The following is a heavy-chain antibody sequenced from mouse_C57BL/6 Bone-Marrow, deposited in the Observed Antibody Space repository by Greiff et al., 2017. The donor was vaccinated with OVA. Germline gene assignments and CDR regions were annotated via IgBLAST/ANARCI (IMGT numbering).Heavy chain of an antibody. J-gene: IGHJ4*01. CDR2: IDPENGDT. V-gene: IGHV14-4*01. CDR1: GFNIKDDY. Sequence: EVKLVESGAELVRPGASVKLSCTASGFNIKDDYMHWVKQRPEQGLEWIGWIDPENGDTEYASKFQGKATITADTSSNTAYLQLSSLTSEDTAVDYCTRMVSYYYAMDYWGQGTSVTVSS. D-gene: IGHD1-1*02. CDR3: TRMVSYYYAMDY.